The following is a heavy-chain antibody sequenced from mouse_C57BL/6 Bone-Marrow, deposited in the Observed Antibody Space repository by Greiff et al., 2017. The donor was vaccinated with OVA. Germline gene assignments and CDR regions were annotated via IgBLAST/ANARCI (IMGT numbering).Heavy chain of an antibody. CDR1: GFTFSSYG. J-gene: IGHJ1*03. CDR2: ISSGGSYT. V-gene: IGHV5-6*01. Sequence: VQLKESGGDLVKPGGSLKLSCAASGFTFSSYGMSWVRQTPDKRLEWVATISSGGSYTYYPDSVKGRFTISRDNAKNTLYLQMSSLKSEDTAMYYCARRGLWLPYWYCDVWGTGTTVTVSS. D-gene: IGHD2-2*01. CDR3: ARRGLWLPYWYCDV.